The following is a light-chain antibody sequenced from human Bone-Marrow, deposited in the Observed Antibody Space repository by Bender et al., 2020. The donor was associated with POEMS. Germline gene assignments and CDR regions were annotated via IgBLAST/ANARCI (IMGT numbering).Light chain of an antibody. CDR3: CSYAGSSTFVL. J-gene: IGLJ2*01. CDR2: EAT. Sequence: QTALTQPASVSVSPGQSITISCIGASSDIGYSDHVSWYQQHPGSAPKLIIYEATRRPSGVSRRFSGSKSGNTASLTISGLQTEDEAEYFCCSYAGSSTFVLFGGGTKLTVL. CDR1: SSDIGYSDH. V-gene: IGLV2-23*01.